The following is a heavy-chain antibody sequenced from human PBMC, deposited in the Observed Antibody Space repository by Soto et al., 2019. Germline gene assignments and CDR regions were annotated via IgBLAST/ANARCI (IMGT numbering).Heavy chain of an antibody. V-gene: IGHV4-59*08. CDR1: GGSISSYY. J-gene: IGHJ6*03. D-gene: IGHD6-6*01. CDR3: ARLYWDSSSAYYYYYYMDV. CDR2: IYYSGST. Sequence: SETLSLTCTVSGGSISSYYWSWIRQPPGKGLEWIGYIYYSGSTNYNPSLKSRVTISVDTSKNQFSLKLSSVTAADTAMYYCARLYWDSSSAYYYYYYMDVWGKGTTVTVSS.